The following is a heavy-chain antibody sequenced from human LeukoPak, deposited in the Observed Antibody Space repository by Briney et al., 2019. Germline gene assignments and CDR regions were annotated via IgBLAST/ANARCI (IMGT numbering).Heavy chain of an antibody. J-gene: IGHJ4*02. Sequence: SESLSLTCTVSGGSISSYYWSWIRQPPGKGLEWIGTIYYSGSTYYNPSLKSRVTISVDSSKNQFSLRLSSVTAADTAVYYCAREQGYCSGGSCYPNFDYWGQGTLVTVSS. CDR1: GGSISSYY. CDR2: IYYSGST. CDR3: AREQGYCSGGSCYPNFDY. V-gene: IGHV4-59*12. D-gene: IGHD2-15*01.